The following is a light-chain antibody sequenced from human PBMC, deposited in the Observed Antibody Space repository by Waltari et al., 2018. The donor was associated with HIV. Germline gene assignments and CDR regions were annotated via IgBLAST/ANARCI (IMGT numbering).Light chain of an antibody. V-gene: IGLV3-9*01. Sequence: SYELTQPLSVSVAPGQTARLSCGGSNIGTKDVHWYQQKPGQAPSLVIFNDKNRPTWVPERLSGSKSRNTATLTISGVQAGDAAVYYCQVWHYSVVFGGGTNLTVL. CDR2: NDK. CDR3: QVWHYSVV. CDR1: NIGTKD. J-gene: IGLJ2*01.